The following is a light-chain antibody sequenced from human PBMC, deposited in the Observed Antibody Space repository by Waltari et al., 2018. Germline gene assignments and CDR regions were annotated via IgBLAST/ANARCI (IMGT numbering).Light chain of an antibody. Sequence: ELVLTQSPGTLTLSPGARATLSCRASQSVSSSYLAWYQQKPGQAPRLLIYGASSRATGIPDRFSGSGSGTDFTLTISRLEPEDFAVYYCQQYGSSPRGTFGQGTKVEIK. V-gene: IGKV3-20*01. CDR1: QSVSSSY. CDR2: GAS. CDR3: QQYGSSPRGT. J-gene: IGKJ1*01.